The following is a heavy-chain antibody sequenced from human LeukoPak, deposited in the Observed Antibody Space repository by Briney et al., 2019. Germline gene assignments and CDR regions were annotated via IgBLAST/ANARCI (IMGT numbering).Heavy chain of an antibody. CDR1: GFTFSSYG. J-gene: IGHJ6*02. CDR2: ISYDGSNK. Sequence: GGSLRLSCAASGFTFSSYGMHWVRQAPGKGLEWVAVISYDGSNKYYADSVKGRFTISRDNSKNTLYLQMNSLRAEDTAVYHCARAHQQPYYYYYYYGMDVWGQGTTVTVSS. D-gene: IGHD6-13*01. CDR3: ARAHQQPYYYYYYYGMDV. V-gene: IGHV3-30*03.